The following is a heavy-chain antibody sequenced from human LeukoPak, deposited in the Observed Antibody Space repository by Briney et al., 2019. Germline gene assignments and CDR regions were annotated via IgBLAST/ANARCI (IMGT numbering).Heavy chain of an antibody. CDR1: GFTFINYS. J-gene: IGHJ6*03. Sequence: GGSLRLSCTASGFTFINYSMNWVRQAPGKGLEWVSSISTNSAFIYYADSVRGRFTISRDNTKNSLYLQMNSLRAEDTAVYYCARDGLTTVTLYYYYYMDVWGKGTTVTVSS. CDR3: ARDGLTTVTLYYYYYMDV. D-gene: IGHD4-17*01. CDR2: ISTNSAFI. V-gene: IGHV3-21*01.